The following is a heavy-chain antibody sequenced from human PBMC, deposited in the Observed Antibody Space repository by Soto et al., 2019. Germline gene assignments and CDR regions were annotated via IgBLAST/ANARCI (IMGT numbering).Heavy chain of an antibody. Sequence: SETLSLTCTVSGGSISSSSYYWGWIRQPPGKGLEWIGSIYYSGSTYYNPSLKSRVTISVDTSKNQFSLKLSSVTAADTAVYYCARQITGGATAFDYWGQGTLVTVSS. J-gene: IGHJ4*02. CDR2: IYYSGST. D-gene: IGHD1-26*01. V-gene: IGHV4-39*01. CDR3: ARQITGGATAFDY. CDR1: GGSISSSSYY.